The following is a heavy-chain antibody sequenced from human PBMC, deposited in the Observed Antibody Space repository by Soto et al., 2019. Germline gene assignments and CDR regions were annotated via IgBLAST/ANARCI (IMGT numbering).Heavy chain of an antibody. D-gene: IGHD3-3*01. V-gene: IGHV3-23*01. J-gene: IGHJ4*02. CDR1: GFTFTSYA. CDR3: AKLDFWTLYTTGLDS. CDR2: ISGSGGDT. Sequence: EVQLLESGGGLVQPGGSLRLSCSASGFTFTSYAMSWVRQAPGKGLEWVSGISGSGGDTKSADSVKGRFTISRDNFKYMLYLQMNSLRAEDTAVYYCAKLDFWTLYTTGLDSWGQGNLVTVSS.